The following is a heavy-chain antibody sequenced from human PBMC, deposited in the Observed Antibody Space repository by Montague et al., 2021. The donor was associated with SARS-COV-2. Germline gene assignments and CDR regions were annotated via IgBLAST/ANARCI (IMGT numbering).Heavy chain of an antibody. CDR3: ARAGSVRRAVNWFDP. CDR1: GGSMSDHY. CDR2: IYYSGGI. V-gene: IGHV4-59*11. D-gene: IGHD3-10*01. J-gene: IGHJ5*02. Sequence: SETLSLTCTVSGGSMSDHYWAWIRQPPGKGLEWLAYIYYSGGINSNASLKSRVSMSVDTSKIQFSLKLTSVTAADTAVYYCARAGSVRRAVNWFDPWGQGTLVTVSS.